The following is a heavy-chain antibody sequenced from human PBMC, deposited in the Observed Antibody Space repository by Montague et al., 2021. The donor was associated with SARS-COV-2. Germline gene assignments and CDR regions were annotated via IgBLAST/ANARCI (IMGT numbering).Heavy chain of an antibody. CDR2: INHSGST. CDR1: GGSFSGYY. Sequence: SEILSLTCTVYGGSFSGYYWNWIRQPPGKGLEWIGEINHSGSTNYNPSLKSRVTISVDTSENQFSLKLSSVTAADTAVYYCARGKYYSSWYGWHNCFDPWGQGNLVTVSS. CDR3: ARGKYYSSWYGWHNCFDP. D-gene: IGHD6-13*01. J-gene: IGHJ5*01. V-gene: IGHV4-34*01.